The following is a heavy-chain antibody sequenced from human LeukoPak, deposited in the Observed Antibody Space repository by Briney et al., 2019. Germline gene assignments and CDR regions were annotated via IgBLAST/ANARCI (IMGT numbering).Heavy chain of an antibody. D-gene: IGHD3-10*01. CDR3: AKGDYYYGSGRENTKPYYFDY. J-gene: IGHJ4*02. CDR1: GFTFSSYA. V-gene: IGHV3-23*01. Sequence: GGSLRLSCAASGFTFSSYAMSWVRQAPGKGLQWVSAIIGSGGSTYYADSVKGRFTISRDNSKNTLYLQMNSLRAEDTAVYYCAKGDYYYGSGRENTKPYYFDYWGQGTLVTVSS. CDR2: IIGSGGST.